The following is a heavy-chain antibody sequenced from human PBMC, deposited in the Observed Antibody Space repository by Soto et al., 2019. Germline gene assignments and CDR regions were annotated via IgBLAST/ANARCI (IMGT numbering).Heavy chain of an antibody. CDR1: GFTFSSYA. V-gene: IGHV3-30-3*01. D-gene: IGHD3-16*01. Sequence: QVQLVESGGGVVQPGRSLRLSCAASGFTFSSYAMHWVRRAPGKGLEWMAVMSYDGSNKYYADSVKGRFTITRDNSKNTLYLQMLSLSPEDTALYDCARGGGAYWGQGTLVIVSS. J-gene: IGHJ4*02. CDR3: ARGGGAY. CDR2: MSYDGSNK.